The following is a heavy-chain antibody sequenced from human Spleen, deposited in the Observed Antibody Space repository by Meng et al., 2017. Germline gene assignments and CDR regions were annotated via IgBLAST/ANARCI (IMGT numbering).Heavy chain of an antibody. CDR1: GGSCSGYY. CDR3: ARGYSRGKYFQH. J-gene: IGHJ1*01. CDR2: INHSGST. V-gene: IGHV4-34*01. Sequence: QVQLQQWGAGLLKPSETLSLTCAVYGGSCSGYYWSWIRQPPGKGLEWIGEINHSGSTNYNPSLRSRVTISVDTSKNQFSLKLSSVTAADTAVYYCARGYSRGKYFQHWGQGTLVTVSS. D-gene: IGHD6-13*01.